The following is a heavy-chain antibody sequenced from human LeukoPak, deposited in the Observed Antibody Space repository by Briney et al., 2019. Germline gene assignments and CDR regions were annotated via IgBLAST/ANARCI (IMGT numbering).Heavy chain of an antibody. J-gene: IGHJ4*02. CDR2: IYYSGST. CDR1: GGSISSGGYY. D-gene: IGHD3-9*01. Sequence: PSQTLSLTCTVSGGSISSGGYYWSWIRQHPGKGPEWIGYIYYSGSTYYNPSLKSRVTISVDTSKNQFSLKLSSVTAADTAVYYCARFYYYDILTGYYGGDYFDYWGQGTLVTVSS. V-gene: IGHV4-31*03. CDR3: ARFYYYDILTGYYGGDYFDY.